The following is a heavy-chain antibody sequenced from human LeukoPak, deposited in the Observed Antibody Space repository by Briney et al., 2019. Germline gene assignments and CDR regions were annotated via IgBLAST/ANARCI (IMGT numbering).Heavy chain of an antibody. CDR1: GGSIRSYY. CDR2: IFYSGGT. Sequence: PSETLSLPCSVCGGSIRSYYWIWIRQPPGKALEWIGYIFYSGGTNYNPSLKSRVTISVDTSKNQFSLNLSSVTAADTAVYYCARRAAPNWYHDLWGRGTLVTVSS. D-gene: IGHD6-6*01. V-gene: IGHV4-59*08. CDR3: ARRAAPNWYHDL. J-gene: IGHJ2*01.